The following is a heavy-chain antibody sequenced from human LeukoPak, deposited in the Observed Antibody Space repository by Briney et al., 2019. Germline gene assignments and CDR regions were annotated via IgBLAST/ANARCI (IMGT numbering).Heavy chain of an antibody. CDR2: FHNSGTS. J-gene: IGHJ4*02. V-gene: IGHV4-59*01. Sequence: PSETLSLTCTVSDDSISDYYRGWVRQPPGKGLEWIGYFHNSGTSTYNPSLKSRVTISADTSKNQFSLKLNSLTTADTAVYYCTRGAGWLIDYWGQGILVTVSS. CDR1: DDSISDYY. CDR3: TRGAGWLIDY. D-gene: IGHD3-16*01.